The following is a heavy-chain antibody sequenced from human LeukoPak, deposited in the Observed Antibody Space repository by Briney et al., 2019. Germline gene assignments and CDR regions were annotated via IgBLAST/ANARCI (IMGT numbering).Heavy chain of an antibody. V-gene: IGHV5-51*01. CDR3: ARQSVATIGGYYYYGMDV. Sequence: GESLKISCKGHGYSFTSYWISWVRQMPGKGLEWMGIIYPGDSDTRYSPSFQGQVTISVDKSISTAYLQWSSLKASDTAMYYCARQSVATIGGYYYYGMDVWGQGTTVTVSS. CDR2: IYPGDSDT. D-gene: IGHD5-12*01. J-gene: IGHJ6*02. CDR1: GYSFTSYW.